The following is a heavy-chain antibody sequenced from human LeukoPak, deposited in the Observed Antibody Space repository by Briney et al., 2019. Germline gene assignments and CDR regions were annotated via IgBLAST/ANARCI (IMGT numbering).Heavy chain of an antibody. Sequence: ASVTVSCKASRYTFTSYYMHCVRPPPGRGVAWMGWIDTSKCVTNYAHKFQDSVTNNRNTSISTAYLEQTNLISDDTAIYYCASEANCNGGRSSLQRVASWGQGTLVTVSS. CDR3: ASEANCNGGRSSLQRVAS. CDR2: IDTSKCVT. J-gene: IGHJ4*02. D-gene: IGHD2-15*01. CDR1: RYTFTSYY. V-gene: IGHV1-2*02.